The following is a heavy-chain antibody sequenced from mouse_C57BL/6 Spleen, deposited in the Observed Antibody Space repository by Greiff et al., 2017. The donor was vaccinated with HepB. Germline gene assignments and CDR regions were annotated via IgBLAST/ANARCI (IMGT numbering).Heavy chain of an antibody. Sequence: VQLQQSGTELVKPGASVKLSCKASGYTFTSYWMHWVKQRPGQGLEWIGNINPSNGGTNYNEKFKSKATLTVDKSSSTAYMQLSSLTSEDSAVYYWAREGTRTTVGDYWGQGTTLTVSS. CDR2: INPSNGGT. CDR3: AREGTRTTVGDY. D-gene: IGHD1-1*01. CDR1: GYTFTSYW. J-gene: IGHJ2*01. V-gene: IGHV1-53*01.